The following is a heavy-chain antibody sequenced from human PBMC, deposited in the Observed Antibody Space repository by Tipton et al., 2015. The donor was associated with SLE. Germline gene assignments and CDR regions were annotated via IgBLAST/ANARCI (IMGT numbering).Heavy chain of an antibody. CDR3: ARTLGAIAHTVYDAFDI. V-gene: IGHV4-39*07. Sequence: TLSLTCTVSGDSISGSDYFWGWIRQPPGKGLEWIGNIYFSGYTSYNPSLKSRVTISVDTSRNQFSLRLTSVTAADTAVYYCARTLGAIAHTVYDAFDIWGQGKMVTVSS. CDR2: IYFSGYT. J-gene: IGHJ3*02. CDR1: GDSISGSDYF. D-gene: IGHD1-26*01.